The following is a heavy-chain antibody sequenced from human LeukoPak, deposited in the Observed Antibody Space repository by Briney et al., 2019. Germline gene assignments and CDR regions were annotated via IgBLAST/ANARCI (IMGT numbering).Heavy chain of an antibody. CDR3: ARDLRVVPAAILGVEAFDI. CDR1: GYTFTSYD. Sequence: ASVKVSCKASGYTFTSYDINWVRQATGQGLEWMGWMNPNSGNTGYAQKFQGRVTMTRDTSISTAYMELSRLRSDDTAVYYCARDLRVVPAAILGVEAFDIWGQGTMVTVSS. CDR2: MNPNSGNT. V-gene: IGHV1-8*01. J-gene: IGHJ3*02. D-gene: IGHD2-2*02.